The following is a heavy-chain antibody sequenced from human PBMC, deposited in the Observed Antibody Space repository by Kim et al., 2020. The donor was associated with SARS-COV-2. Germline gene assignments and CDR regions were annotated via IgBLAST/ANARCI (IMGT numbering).Heavy chain of an antibody. V-gene: IGHV4-59*01. J-gene: IGHJ4*02. Sequence: SNPSLKSRVTISVDTSKNQFSLKMSSVAAADTAVYYCARDYGGSSGYFDYWGQGTLVTVSS. CDR3: ARDYGGSSGYFDY. D-gene: IGHD2-15*01.